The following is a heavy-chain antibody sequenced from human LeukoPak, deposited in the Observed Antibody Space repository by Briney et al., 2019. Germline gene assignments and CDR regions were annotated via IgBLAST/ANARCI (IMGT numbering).Heavy chain of an antibody. V-gene: IGHV4-39*01. CDR1: GASIGGSHFH. CDR2: IFYSGST. Sequence: SETLSLTCTVSGASIGGSHFHWGWIRQPPGKGLEWIGSIFYSGSTYYNPSLKSRVTISVDTTKNQFSLKLTSVTAADTATYYCARRGITYSSSFFAYWGQGTLVTVSS. J-gene: IGHJ4*02. CDR3: ARRGITYSSSFFAY. D-gene: IGHD2-2*01.